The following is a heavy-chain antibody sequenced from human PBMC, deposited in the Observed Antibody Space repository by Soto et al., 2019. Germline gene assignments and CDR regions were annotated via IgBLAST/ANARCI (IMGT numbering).Heavy chain of an antibody. Sequence: GGSLRLSCAASGFTFSDYYMSWIRQAPGKGLEWVSYISSSGSTIYYADSVKGRFTISRDNAKNSLYLQMNSLRAEDTAVYYCARGSHPYYYDSSGYYYVPYYFDYWGQGTLVTVSS. J-gene: IGHJ4*02. CDR1: GFTFSDYY. CDR2: ISSSGSTI. D-gene: IGHD3-22*01. V-gene: IGHV3-11*04. CDR3: ARGSHPYYYDSSGYYYVPYYFDY.